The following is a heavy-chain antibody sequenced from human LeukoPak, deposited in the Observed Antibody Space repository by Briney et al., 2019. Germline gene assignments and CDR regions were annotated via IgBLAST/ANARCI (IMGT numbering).Heavy chain of an antibody. D-gene: IGHD3-3*01. CDR2: IRYDGSNK. V-gene: IGHV3-30*02. CDR3: AKTDYDFAGV. Sequence: PGGSLRLSCAASGFTFSSYGMHWVRQAPGKGLEWVAFIRYDGSNKYYADSVKGRFTISRDNSKNTLYLQMNSLRAEDAAVYYCAKTDYDFAGVWGQGTMVTVSS. J-gene: IGHJ3*01. CDR1: GFTFSSYG.